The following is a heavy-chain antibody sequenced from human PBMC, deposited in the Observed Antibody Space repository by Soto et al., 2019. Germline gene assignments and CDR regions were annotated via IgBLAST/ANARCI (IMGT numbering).Heavy chain of an antibody. CDR3: ATESSGSSPLHFDF. CDR2: VYYSGST. CDR1: GGSVSSGYHY. D-gene: IGHD3-22*01. J-gene: IGHJ4*02. V-gene: IGHV4-30-4*01. Sequence: QVLLEESGPGLVKPSQTLSLTCTVSGGSVSSGYHYWSWIRQPPGKGLEWIGYVYYSGSTYYNPSLGSRVTISIDTSKNQFSLMLNPVTASDAAVYFCATESSGSSPLHFDFWGQGALVSVSS.